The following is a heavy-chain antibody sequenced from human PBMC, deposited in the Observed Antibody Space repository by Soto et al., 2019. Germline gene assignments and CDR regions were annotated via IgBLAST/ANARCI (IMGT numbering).Heavy chain of an antibody. CDR3: ARDWLLEWLFPAGSYYYYGMDV. J-gene: IGHJ6*02. Sequence: ASVKVSCKASGYTFTSYYMHWVRQAPGQGLEWMGIINPSGGSTSYAQKVQGRVTMTRDTSTSTVYMELSSLRSADTAVYYCARDWLLEWLFPAGSYYYYGMDVWGQGTTVTVSS. D-gene: IGHD3-3*01. CDR2: INPSGGST. CDR1: GYTFTSYY. V-gene: IGHV1-46*01.